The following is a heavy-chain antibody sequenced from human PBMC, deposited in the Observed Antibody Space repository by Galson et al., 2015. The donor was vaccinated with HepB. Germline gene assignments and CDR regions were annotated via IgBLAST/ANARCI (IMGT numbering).Heavy chain of an antibody. J-gene: IGHJ3*02. D-gene: IGHD6-19*01. CDR1: GGTFSSYA. Sequence: SVKVSCKASGGTFSSYAISWVRQAPGQGLEWMGRIIPILGIANYAQKFQGRVTITADKSASTAYMELSSLRSEDTAVYYCARALKQWLANDAFDIWGQGTMVTVSS. CDR2: IIPILGIA. V-gene: IGHV1-69*04. CDR3: ARALKQWLANDAFDI.